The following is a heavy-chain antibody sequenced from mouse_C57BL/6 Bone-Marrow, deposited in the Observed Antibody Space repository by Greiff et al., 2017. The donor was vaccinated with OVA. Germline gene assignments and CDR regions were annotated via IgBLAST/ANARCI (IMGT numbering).Heavy chain of an antibody. CDR1: GFSLTSYG. Sequence: VKLMESGPGLVAPSQSLSITCTVSGFSLTSYGVHWVRQPPGKGLEWLVVIWSDGSTTYNSALKSRLSISKDNSKSQVFLKMNSLQTDDTAMDYCARGGQLRPSYAMDYWGQGTSVTVSS. CDR3: ARGGQLRPSYAMDY. V-gene: IGHV2-6*03. D-gene: IGHD3-2*02. J-gene: IGHJ4*01. CDR2: IWSDGST.